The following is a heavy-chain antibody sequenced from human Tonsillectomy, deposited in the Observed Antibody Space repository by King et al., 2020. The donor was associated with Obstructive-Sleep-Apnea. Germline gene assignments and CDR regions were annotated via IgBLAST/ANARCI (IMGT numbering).Heavy chain of an antibody. CDR1: VGSISSVGYY. J-gene: IGHJ6*02. D-gene: IGHD4-17*01. CDR2: LYYSCIT. V-gene: IGHV4-31*03. CDR3: AREMGLTVTTDYYGMDV. Sequence: VQLQESGPGLVKPSQTLSLTCTVSVGSISSVGYYWSGIRQHPGNGLECVGYLYYSCITYYNPSLKCRVTISVDTSKNQFSLKLSSVTAADTAVYYWAREMGLTVTTDYYGMDVWGQGTTVTVSS.